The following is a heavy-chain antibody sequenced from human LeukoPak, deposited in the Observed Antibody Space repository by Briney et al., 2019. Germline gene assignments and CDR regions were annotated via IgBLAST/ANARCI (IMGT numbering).Heavy chain of an antibody. CDR1: GFIFNNFW. J-gene: IGHJ4*02. CDR2: INGGGSST. Sequence: GGSLRLSCAASGFIFNNFWMLWVRQAPGKGLVWFLRINGGGSSTSYADSVKGRFTITRDNAKNTVSLQMNSLRAEDTAFYYCTRGASSGHYVSGDHWGQGALVTVSS. D-gene: IGHD3-22*01. V-gene: IGHV3-74*01. CDR3: TRGASSGHYVSGDH.